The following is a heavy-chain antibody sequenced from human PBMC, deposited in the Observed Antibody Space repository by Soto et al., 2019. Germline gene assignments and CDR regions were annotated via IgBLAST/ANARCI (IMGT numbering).Heavy chain of an antibody. CDR2: IYYSGST. CDR1: GGSISSGDYY. J-gene: IGHJ4*02. V-gene: IGHV4-30-4*01. D-gene: IGHD5-18*01. Sequence: PSETLSLTCTVSGGSISSGDYYWSWIRQPPGKGLEWIGYIYYSGSTYYNPSLKSRVTISVDTSKNQFPLKLSSVTAADTAVYYGARAPDTAMVYFDYWGQGTLVTVSS. CDR3: ARAPDTAMVYFDY.